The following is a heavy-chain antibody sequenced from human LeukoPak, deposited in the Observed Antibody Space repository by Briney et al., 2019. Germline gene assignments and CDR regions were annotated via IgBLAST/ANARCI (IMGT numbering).Heavy chain of an antibody. Sequence: PGRSLRLSCAASGFTFRSYGMHWVRQAPGKGLEGVAFIRDDGSNKYYAGSVKGRFTISRDNSKNSLYLQMNSLRAEDTAVYYCARDPNGFWSGYYFDSWGQGALVTVSS. CDR2: IRDDGSNK. CDR1: GFTFRSYG. V-gene: IGHV3-30*02. J-gene: IGHJ4*02. D-gene: IGHD3-3*01. CDR3: ARDPNGFWSGYYFDS.